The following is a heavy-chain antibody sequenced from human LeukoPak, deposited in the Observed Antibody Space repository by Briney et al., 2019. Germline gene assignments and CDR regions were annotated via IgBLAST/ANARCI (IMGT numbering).Heavy chain of an antibody. CDR3: SKGNRARGAFFFDY. Sequence: PGGSLRLSCAASGFTFSNYAIYWVRQAPGKGLEGVSGISGSGGATIYADSVKGRFTISRDNSQHTLYLKMHSLRAEDRADYCLSKGNRARGAFFFDYWGGGAMATVSS. D-gene: IGHD3-16*02. CDR1: GFTFSNYA. J-gene: IGHJ4*02. CDR2: ISGSGGAT. V-gene: IGHV3-23*01.